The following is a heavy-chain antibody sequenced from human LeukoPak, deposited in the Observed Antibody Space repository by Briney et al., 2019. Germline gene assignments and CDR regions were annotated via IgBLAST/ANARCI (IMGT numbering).Heavy chain of an antibody. Sequence: TSETLSLTCAVYGGSFSGYYWSWIRQPPGKGLEWIGEINHSGSTNYNPSLKSRVTISVDTSKNQFSLKLSSVTAADTAVYYCARENYYDSSGYLERDAFDIWGQGTMVTVSS. D-gene: IGHD3-22*01. CDR2: INHSGST. CDR1: GGSFSGYY. CDR3: ARENYYDSSGYLERDAFDI. J-gene: IGHJ3*02. V-gene: IGHV4-34*01.